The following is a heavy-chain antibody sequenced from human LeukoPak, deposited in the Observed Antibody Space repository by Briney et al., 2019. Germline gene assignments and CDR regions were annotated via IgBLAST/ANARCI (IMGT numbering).Heavy chain of an antibody. Sequence: PGGSLRLSCAASGFIFNDYAMHWVRQAPGKGLEWVAVVWKDGDNKYYADSVKGRFTISRDNSKDTLDLQMNSLRADDTANYYCARHSGGDGYNYNGMDVWGQGTMVTVSS. CDR1: GFIFNDYA. CDR3: ARHSGGDGYNYNGMDV. V-gene: IGHV3-33*01. D-gene: IGHD6-19*01. CDR2: VWKDGDNK. J-gene: IGHJ6*02.